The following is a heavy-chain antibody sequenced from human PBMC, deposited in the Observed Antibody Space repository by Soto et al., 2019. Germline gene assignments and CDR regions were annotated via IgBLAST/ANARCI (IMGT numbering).Heavy chain of an antibody. CDR1: GGTFSSYA. J-gene: IGHJ6*02. D-gene: IGHD6-19*01. CDR2: IIPIFGTA. V-gene: IGHV1-69*12. CDR3: ARAYSVAGPGSYYYGMDV. Sequence: QVQLVQSGAEVKKPGSSVKVSCKASGGTFSSYAISWVRQAPGQGLEWMGGIIPIFGTANYAQKFQGRVTITADESTSTAYMELSSLRSEDTAVYYCARAYSVAGPGSYYYGMDVWGQGTTVTVSS.